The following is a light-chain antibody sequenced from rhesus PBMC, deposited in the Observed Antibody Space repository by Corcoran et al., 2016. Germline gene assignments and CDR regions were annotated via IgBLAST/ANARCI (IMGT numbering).Light chain of an antibody. CDR3: RQYDDLPPT. Sequence: DIQMTQSPSSLSASVGDKVTITCHASQDISSWLAWYQQKPGEAPKPLIYAASSLQTGVPSRFSGSGSGTDYPLTISSLQPEDFATYYCRQYDDLPPTFGQGTKVEIK. V-gene: IGKV1-19*01. CDR1: QDISSW. CDR2: AAS. J-gene: IGKJ1*01.